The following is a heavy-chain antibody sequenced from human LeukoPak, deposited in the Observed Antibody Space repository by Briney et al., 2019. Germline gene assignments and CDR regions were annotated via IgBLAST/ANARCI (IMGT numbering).Heavy chain of an antibody. Sequence: SETLSLTCAVYGGSFSGYCWSWIRQPPGKGLEWIGEINHSGSTNYNPSLKSRVTISVDTSKNQFSLKLSSVTAADTAVYYCARRFYYYMDVWGKGTTVTVSS. D-gene: IGHD3-3*01. J-gene: IGHJ6*03. CDR2: INHSGST. V-gene: IGHV4-34*01. CDR1: GGSFSGYC. CDR3: ARRFYYYMDV.